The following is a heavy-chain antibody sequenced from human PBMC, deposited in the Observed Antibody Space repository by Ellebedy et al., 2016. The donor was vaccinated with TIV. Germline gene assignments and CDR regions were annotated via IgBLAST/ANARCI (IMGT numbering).Heavy chain of an antibody. CDR1: EFTFSSYW. CDR3: ARDLVIYRIVGTTTFGY. Sequence: GESLKISCAASEFTFSSYWMSWVRQAPGKGLEWVANIKQDGSEKYYVDSVKGRFTISRDNAKNSLYLQMNSLRAEDTAMYYCARDLVIYRIVGTTTFGYWGQGTLVTVSS. V-gene: IGHV3-7*01. J-gene: IGHJ4*02. D-gene: IGHD1-26*01. CDR2: IKQDGSEK.